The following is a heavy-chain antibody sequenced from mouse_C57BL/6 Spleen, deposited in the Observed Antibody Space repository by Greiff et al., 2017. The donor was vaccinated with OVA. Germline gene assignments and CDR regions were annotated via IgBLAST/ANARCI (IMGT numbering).Heavy chain of an antibody. CDR2: IHPNSGST. CDR3: ARSDGYNWYFDV. Sequence: QVQLQQPGAELVKPGASVKLSCKASGYTFTSYWMHWVKQRPGQGLEWIGMIHPNSGSTNYNEKFKSKATLTVDKSSSTAYMQLSSLTSEDSAVYDCARSDGYNWYFDVWGTGTTVTVSS. J-gene: IGHJ1*03. CDR1: GYTFTSYW. D-gene: IGHD2-3*01. V-gene: IGHV1-64*01.